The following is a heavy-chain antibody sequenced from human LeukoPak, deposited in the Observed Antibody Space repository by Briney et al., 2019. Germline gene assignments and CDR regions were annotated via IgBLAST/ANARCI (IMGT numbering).Heavy chain of an antibody. V-gene: IGHV3-23*01. Sequence: GGSLRLSCVAPGFTFSSFAMSWVRQAPGKGLEWVSVISGSGGTTYYAESVKGRFTISRDNSKNTLYLQINRLRAEDTAVYFCCRYCSTTSCPAYYYGMDIWGPGTAVTVSS. CDR3: CRYCSTTSCPAYYYGMDI. CDR2: ISGSGGTT. CDR1: GFTFSSFA. J-gene: IGHJ6*02. D-gene: IGHD2-2*01.